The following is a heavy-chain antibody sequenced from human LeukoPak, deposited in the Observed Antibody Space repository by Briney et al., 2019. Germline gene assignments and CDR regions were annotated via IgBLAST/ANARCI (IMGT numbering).Heavy chain of an antibody. CDR2: IYTSGGT. CDR1: GGSISSYY. Sequence: LETLSLTCTVSGGSISSYYWSWIRQPDGKGLEWIGRIYTSGGTNYNPSLKSRVTISVDTSKNQFSLKLSSVTAADTAVYYCARDRGSGYYYEGAFDIWGQGTMVTVSS. V-gene: IGHV4-4*07. D-gene: IGHD3-22*01. J-gene: IGHJ3*02. CDR3: ARDRGSGYYYEGAFDI.